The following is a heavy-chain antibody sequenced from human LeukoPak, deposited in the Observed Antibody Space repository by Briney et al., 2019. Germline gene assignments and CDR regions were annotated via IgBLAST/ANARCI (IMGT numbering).Heavy chain of an antibody. CDR3: ARVTGYMIEDYFDY. CDR1: GGSISSGSYY. Sequence: PSQTLSLTCTVSGGSISSGSYYWSWIRQPAGKGLEWIGRIYTSGSTNYNPSLKSRVTISVDTSKNQFSLRLRSVTAADTAVYYCARVTGYMIEDYFDYWGQGTLVTVSS. J-gene: IGHJ4*02. V-gene: IGHV4-61*02. CDR2: IYTSGST. D-gene: IGHD3-22*01.